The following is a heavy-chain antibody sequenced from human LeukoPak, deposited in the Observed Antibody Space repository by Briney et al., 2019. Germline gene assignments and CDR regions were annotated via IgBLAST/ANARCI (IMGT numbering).Heavy chain of an antibody. Sequence: ASVKVSCKASGGTFSSYAISWVRQAPGQGLEWMGRINPNSGGTNYAQKFQGRVTMTRDTSISTAYMELSRLRSDDTAVYYCARDQHSGSYYYYYYYMDVWGKGTTVTVSS. CDR3: ARDQHSGSYYYYYYYMDV. V-gene: IGHV1-2*06. CDR1: GGTFSSYA. CDR2: INPNSGGT. D-gene: IGHD1-26*01. J-gene: IGHJ6*03.